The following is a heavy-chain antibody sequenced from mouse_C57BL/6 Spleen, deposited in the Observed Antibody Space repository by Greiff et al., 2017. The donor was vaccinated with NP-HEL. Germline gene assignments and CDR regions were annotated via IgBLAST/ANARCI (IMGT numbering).Heavy chain of an antibody. CDR2: IWWDDDK. CDR3: ARMGDGGSYVTWFAV. CDR1: GFSLSTFGMG. D-gene: IGHD1-1*02. Sequence: QVTLKECGPGILQPSQTLSLTCSFSGFSLSTFGMGVGWIRQPSGMGLEWLAHIWWDDDKYYNTAMKSLLTISKDTSKNQVFLKIANVDTADTATYYCARMGDGGSYVTWFAVWGQGTLVTVSA. V-gene: IGHV8-8*01. J-gene: IGHJ3*01.